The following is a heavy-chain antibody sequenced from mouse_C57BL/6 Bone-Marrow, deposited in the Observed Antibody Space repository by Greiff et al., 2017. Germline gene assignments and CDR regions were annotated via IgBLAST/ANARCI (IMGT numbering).Heavy chain of an antibody. Sequence: QVQLQQPGAELVKPGASVKLSCTASGYTFTSYWMHWVKQRPGQGLEWIGMIHPNSGSTNYNEKFKSKATLTVDKSSSTAYMQLSSLTSEDAAVDYCALIATVGFDYWGQGTTLTVSS. J-gene: IGHJ2*01. CDR1: GYTFTSYW. CDR3: ALIATVGFDY. CDR2: IHPNSGST. D-gene: IGHD1-1*01. V-gene: IGHV1-64*01.